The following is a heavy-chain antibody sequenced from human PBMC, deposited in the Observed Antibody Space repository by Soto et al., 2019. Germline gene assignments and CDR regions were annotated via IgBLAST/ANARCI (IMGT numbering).Heavy chain of an antibody. CDR1: SGSISSGGYY. CDR2: IYYSGST. Sequence: PSETLSLTCTVSSGSISSGGYYWSWFRQHPGKGLEWIGYIYYSGSTYYNPSLKSRVTISVDTSKNQFSLKLSSVTAADTAVYYCARKTGRVVAPQNAFDIWGQGTMVTVSS. J-gene: IGHJ3*02. CDR3: ARKTGRVVAPQNAFDI. D-gene: IGHD2-15*01. V-gene: IGHV4-31*03.